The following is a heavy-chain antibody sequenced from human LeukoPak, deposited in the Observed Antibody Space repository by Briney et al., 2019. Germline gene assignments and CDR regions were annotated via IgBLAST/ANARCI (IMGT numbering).Heavy chain of an antibody. CDR1: GGSISNYF. J-gene: IGHJ6*03. CDR2: IYYSDSA. V-gene: IGHV4-59*01. CDR3: ARFPGSAEYRHYYYMDV. Sequence: SETLSLTCTVSGGSISNYFWSWIRQPPGKGLECIGYIYYSDSANYNPSLKRRVTVSVDTSNNQFSLKLSSVTAAATAVYYCARFPGSAEYRHYYYMDVWGKGTTVTVSS. D-gene: IGHD2-15*01.